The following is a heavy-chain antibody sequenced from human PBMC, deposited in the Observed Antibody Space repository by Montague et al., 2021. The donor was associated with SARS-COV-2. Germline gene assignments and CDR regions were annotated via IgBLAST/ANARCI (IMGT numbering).Heavy chain of an antibody. V-gene: IGHV4-39*01. CDR1: GGSIITSNYY. D-gene: IGHD3-10*02. Sequence: SETLSLTCTVSGGSIITSNYYWSWLRQPPGKGLEWIGCVNYSGSTYYNPSLTSRVTISVNTSKNQFSLKLTSVTAADTAVYYCASYVDGGLGAVALFDAWGQGTLVTVSS. CDR3: ASYVDGGLGAVALFDA. J-gene: IGHJ5*02. CDR2: VNYSGST.